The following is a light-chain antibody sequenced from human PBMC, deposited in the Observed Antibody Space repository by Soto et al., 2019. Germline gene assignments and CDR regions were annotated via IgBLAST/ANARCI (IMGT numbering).Light chain of an antibody. Sequence: DIQMTKSPSTLSASVGDRVTITCRASQSISSWLAWYQQKPGKATKLLIYKASSLESGVPSRFSGSGSGTEFTLTISSLKHDDFATYYCQQYNIYYTFGQGTKLEIK. J-gene: IGKJ2*01. V-gene: IGKV1-5*03. CDR1: QSISSW. CDR2: KAS. CDR3: QQYNIYYT.